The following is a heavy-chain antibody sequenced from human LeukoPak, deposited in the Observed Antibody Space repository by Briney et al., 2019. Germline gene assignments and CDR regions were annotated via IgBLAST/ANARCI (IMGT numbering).Heavy chain of an antibody. CDR2: INPNSGGT. D-gene: IGHD3-16*01. Sequence: GASVTVSCKTSGYSFTDYYMHWVRQAPGQGLEWMGWINPNSGGTSSAQKFQGRVTMTRDTSITTVYMEVNWLTSDDTAMYYCARADRLHGGPYLIGPWGQGTLVTVSS. J-gene: IGHJ5*02. V-gene: IGHV1-2*02. CDR1: GYSFTDYY. CDR3: ARADRLHGGPYLIGP.